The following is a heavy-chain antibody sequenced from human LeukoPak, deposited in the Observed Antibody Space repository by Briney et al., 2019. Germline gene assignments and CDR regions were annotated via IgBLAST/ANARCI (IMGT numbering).Heavy chain of an antibody. CDR2: ISSSSSYM. J-gene: IGHJ4*02. CDR3: ARGRDNSGPLDY. CDR1: GFTFSSYS. Sequence: GGSLRLSCAASGFTFSSYSMNWVRQAPGKGLEWVSSISSSSSYMYYADSVKGRFTISRDNAKNSLYLQMNSLRAEDTAVYYCARGRDNSGPLDYWGQGTPVTVSS. V-gene: IGHV3-21*01. D-gene: IGHD4-23*01.